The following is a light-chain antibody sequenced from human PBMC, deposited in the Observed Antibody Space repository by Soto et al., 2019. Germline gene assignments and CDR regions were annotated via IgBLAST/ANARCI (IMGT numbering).Light chain of an antibody. CDR2: DAS. J-gene: IGKJ3*01. CDR1: QDISNY. Sequence: DIQMTQSPSSLSASVGDRVTITCQASQDISNYLNWYQQKPGKAPTLLIYDASNLETGVPSRFGGSGSATDFTFTISSLQPEYIATYYCQQYDNLPSFGPGTKVDIK. V-gene: IGKV1-33*01. CDR3: QQYDNLPS.